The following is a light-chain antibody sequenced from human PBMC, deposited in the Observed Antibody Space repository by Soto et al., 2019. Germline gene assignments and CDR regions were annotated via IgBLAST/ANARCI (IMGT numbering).Light chain of an antibody. CDR3: QQYNTYWT. CDR1: QSISNW. Sequence: DIPMTQSPSTLSASVGDRVTITCRASQSISNWLAWYQQKPGKAPKLLIYKASILESGVPSRFNGSGSGTEFTLTISSLQPADFASYYCQQYNTYWTFGQGTKVAIK. J-gene: IGKJ1*01. CDR2: KAS. V-gene: IGKV1-5*03.